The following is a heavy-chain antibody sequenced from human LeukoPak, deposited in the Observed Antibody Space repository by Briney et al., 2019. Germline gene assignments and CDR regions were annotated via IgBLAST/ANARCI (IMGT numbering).Heavy chain of an antibody. D-gene: IGHD5-12*01. CDR2: IYSGIST. J-gene: IGHJ4*02. CDR3: ARLISGYDY. V-gene: IGHV3-53*01. Sequence: GGSLRLSCAASGFAVSNNDMSWVRRAPGKGLEWVSVIYSGISTYYADSVKGRFTISRDNSKNTLYLQMNSLRAEDTAFYYCARLISGYDYWGQGTLVTVPS. CDR1: GFAVSNND.